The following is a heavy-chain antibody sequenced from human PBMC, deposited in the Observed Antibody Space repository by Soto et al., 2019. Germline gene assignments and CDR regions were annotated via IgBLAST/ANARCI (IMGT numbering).Heavy chain of an antibody. J-gene: IGHJ6*03. D-gene: IGHD6-6*01. Sequence: SETLSLTCAVYGGSFSGYYWSWIRQPPGKGLEWIGEINHSGSTNYNPSLKSRVTISVDTSKNQFSLKLSSVTAADTAVYYCARGRKAARPQSYYYMDVWGKGTTVTVSS. CDR2: INHSGST. V-gene: IGHV4-34*01. CDR3: ARGRKAARPQSYYYMDV. CDR1: GGSFSGYY.